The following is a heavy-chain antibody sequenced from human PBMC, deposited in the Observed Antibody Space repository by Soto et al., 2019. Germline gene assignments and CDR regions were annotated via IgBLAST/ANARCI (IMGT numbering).Heavy chain of an antibody. CDR1: GYTFTSYY. CDR2: INPSGGRT. CDR3: ARDRFVSSQWVPYYSYGMDV. V-gene: IGHV1-46*01. D-gene: IGHD1-26*01. J-gene: IGHJ6*02. Sequence: ASVKVSCKASGYTFTSYYMHWVRQAPVQGLEWMGIINPSGGRTSYAQKFQGRVNMTSDTSTSTVYMEMSSLRSEDTAVYYCARDRFVSSQWVPYYSYGMDVWGQGTTVTVSS.